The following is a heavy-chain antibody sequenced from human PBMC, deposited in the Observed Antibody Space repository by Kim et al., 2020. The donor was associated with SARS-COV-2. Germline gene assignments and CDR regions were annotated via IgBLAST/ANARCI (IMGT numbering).Heavy chain of an antibody. Sequence: VKGRITISRDNAQNYLYQQSNSLRAEDTAVYYCARDGDQYSSGKDAFDIWGQGTMVTVSS. V-gene: IGHV3-21*01. J-gene: IGHJ3*02. D-gene: IGHD6-19*01. CDR3: ARDGDQYSSGKDAFDI.